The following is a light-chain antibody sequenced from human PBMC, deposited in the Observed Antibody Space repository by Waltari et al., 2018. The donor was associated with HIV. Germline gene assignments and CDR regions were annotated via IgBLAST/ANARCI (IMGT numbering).Light chain of an antibody. CDR2: WTS. V-gene: IGKV4-1*01. CDR1: QSVLYSSNNKNY. J-gene: IGKJ1*01. Sequence: DIVMTQSPDSLAVSLGERATINCKSSQSVLYSSNNKNYLAWYQQKPGQPPKLLIYWTSTRESGVPDRFSGSGSGTDFTLTISSLQAEDVAVYYCQQYYSTPVTFGQGIKVEIK. CDR3: QQYYSTPVT.